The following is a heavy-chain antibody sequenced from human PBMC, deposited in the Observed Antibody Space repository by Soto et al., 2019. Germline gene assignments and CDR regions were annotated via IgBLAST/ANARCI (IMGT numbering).Heavy chain of an antibody. D-gene: IGHD4-17*01. CDR3: AGRLHGDLSNWFDP. V-gene: IGHV1-18*01. CDR2: ISAYNGNT. CDR1: GYTFTSYG. J-gene: IGHJ5*02. Sequence: GASVKVSCKASGYTFTSYGISWVRQAPGQGLEWMGWISAYNGNTNYAQKLQGRVTMTTDTSTSTAYMELRSLRSDDTAVYYCAGRLHGDLSNWFDPWGQGTLVTVSS.